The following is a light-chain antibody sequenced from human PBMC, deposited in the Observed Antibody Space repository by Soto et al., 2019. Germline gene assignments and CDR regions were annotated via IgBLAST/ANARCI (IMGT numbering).Light chain of an antibody. CDR3: QQYGSSPPVT. V-gene: IGKV3-20*01. J-gene: IGKJ5*01. Sequence: EIVLTQSPGTLSLSPGERATLSCRASQSVSSSYLAWYQQKPGQAPRLLIYGASGRATGIPDRFSGSGSGTDFPLTINRREPEDFAVYYCQQYGSSPPVTFGQGTRLEIK. CDR1: QSVSSSY. CDR2: GAS.